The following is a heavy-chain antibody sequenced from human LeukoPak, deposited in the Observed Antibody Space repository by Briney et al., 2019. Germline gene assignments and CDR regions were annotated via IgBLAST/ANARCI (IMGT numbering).Heavy chain of an antibody. V-gene: IGHV3-30-3*01. Sequence: GGSLRLSCAASGFTFSSYAMHWVRQAPGKGLEWVAVISYDGSNKYYADSVKGRFTISRDNSKNTLYLQMNSLRAEDTAVYYCARDAIVGATYHYYYYMDVWGKGTTVTVSS. CDR3: ARDAIVGATYHYYYYMDV. CDR1: GFTFSSYA. CDR2: ISYDGSNK. D-gene: IGHD1-26*01. J-gene: IGHJ6*03.